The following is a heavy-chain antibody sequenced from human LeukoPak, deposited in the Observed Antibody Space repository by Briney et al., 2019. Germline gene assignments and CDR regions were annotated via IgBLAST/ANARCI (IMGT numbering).Heavy chain of an antibody. D-gene: IGHD3-16*01. J-gene: IGHJ4*02. CDR2: ISDDGINK. CDR1: GFTFTTYG. Sequence: PGRSLRLSCAVSGFTFTTYGMHWVRQAPGKGLEWVAVISDDGINKYYADSVKGRFTISRDSSKNTLYLQMNSLRAEDTAVYYCARVKGGNYFDYWGQGTLVTVSS. V-gene: IGHV3-30*12. CDR3: ARVKGGNYFDY.